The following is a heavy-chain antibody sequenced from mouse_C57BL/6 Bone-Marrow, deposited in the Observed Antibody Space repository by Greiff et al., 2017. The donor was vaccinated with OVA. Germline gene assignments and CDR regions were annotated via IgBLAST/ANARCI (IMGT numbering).Heavy chain of an antibody. Sequence: VKLQESGPGLVQPSQSLSITCTVSGFSLTSYGVHWVRQSPGKGLEWLGVIWSGGSTDYNAAFISRLSISKDNSKSQVFFKMNSLQADDTAIYYCARNSDYSNYEGYWYFDVWGTGTTVTVSS. CDR2: IWSGGST. J-gene: IGHJ1*03. V-gene: IGHV2-2*01. D-gene: IGHD2-5*01. CDR1: GFSLTSYG. CDR3: ARNSDYSNYEGYWYFDV.